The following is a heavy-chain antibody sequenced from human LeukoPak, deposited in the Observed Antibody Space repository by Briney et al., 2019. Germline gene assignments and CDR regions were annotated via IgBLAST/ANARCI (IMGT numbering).Heavy chain of an antibody. J-gene: IGHJ4*02. CDR1: GFSLSTSGVG. Sequence: SGPTLVNPTQTLTLTCTFSGFSLSTSGVGVGWIRQPPGKALEWLALIYWNDDKRYSPSLKSRLTITKDTSKNQVVLTMTNMDPVDTATYYCAHPPRSNYYGSGSFDYWGQGTLVTVSS. V-gene: IGHV2-5*01. CDR2: IYWNDDK. D-gene: IGHD3-10*01. CDR3: AHPPRSNYYGSGSFDY.